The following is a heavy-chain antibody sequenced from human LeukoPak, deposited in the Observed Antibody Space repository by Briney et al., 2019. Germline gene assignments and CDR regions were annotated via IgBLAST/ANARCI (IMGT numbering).Heavy chain of an antibody. CDR1: GYSFTSYW. D-gene: IGHD2-2*01. Sequence: GESLKISCKGSGYSFTSYWIGWVRQMPGKGLEWMGIIYPGDSDTRYSPSFQGQVTISADKSISTAYLQWSSLKASDTAMYYCARRGYCSSTSCYSYWCDPWGQGTLVTVSS. CDR2: IYPGDSDT. J-gene: IGHJ5*02. CDR3: ARRGYCSSTSCYSYWCDP. V-gene: IGHV5-51*01.